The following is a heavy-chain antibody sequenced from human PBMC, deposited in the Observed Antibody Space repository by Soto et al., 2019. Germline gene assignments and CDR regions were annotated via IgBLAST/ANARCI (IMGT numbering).Heavy chain of an antibody. CDR2: IIPIFGTA. J-gene: IGHJ6*02. CDR1: GGTFSSYA. D-gene: IGHD3-10*01. CDR3: ARPGLWFGEPHRKLRYYYGMDV. Sequence: ASVKVSCKASGGTFSSYAISWVRQAPGQGLEWMGGIIPIFGTANYAQKFQGRVTITADESTSTAYMELSSLRSEDTAVYYCARPGLWFGEPHRKLRYYYGMDVWGQGTTVTVSS. V-gene: IGHV1-69*13.